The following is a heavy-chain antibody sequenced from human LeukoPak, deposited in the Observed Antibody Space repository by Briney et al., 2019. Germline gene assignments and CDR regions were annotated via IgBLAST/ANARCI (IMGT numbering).Heavy chain of an antibody. CDR3: ARVVPAATRFDY. V-gene: IGHV4-39*01. CDR2: IYYSGNT. Sequence: SETLSLTCTVSGGSISSSSYYWGWIRQPPGMGLEWIGSIYYSGNTYYNPSLKSRVTISVDTSKNQFSLKLSSVTAADTAVYYCARVVPAATRFDYWGQGTLVTVSS. J-gene: IGHJ4*02. D-gene: IGHD2-2*01. CDR1: GGSISSSSYY.